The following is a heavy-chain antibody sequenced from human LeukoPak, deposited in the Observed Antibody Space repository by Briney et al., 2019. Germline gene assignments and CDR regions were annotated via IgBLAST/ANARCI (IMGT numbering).Heavy chain of an antibody. CDR2: ISSSSSTI. V-gene: IGHV3-48*01. Sequence: GGSLRLSCAASGFTFSSYSMNWVRQAPGKGLEWVSYISSSSSTIYYADSVKGRFTISRDNAKNSLYLQMNSLRAEDTAVYYCARAPLGSAGYWGQGTLVTVSS. D-gene: IGHD6-19*01. CDR1: GFTFSSYS. CDR3: ARAPLGSAGY. J-gene: IGHJ4*02.